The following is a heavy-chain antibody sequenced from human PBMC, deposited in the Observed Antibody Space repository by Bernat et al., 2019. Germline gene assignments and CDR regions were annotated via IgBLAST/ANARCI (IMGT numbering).Heavy chain of an antibody. CDR1: GGSFSGYY. D-gene: IGHD3-10*01. J-gene: IGHJ6*02. V-gene: IGHV4-34*01. CDR2: INHSGST. CDR3: ARVPQGDPKIDYGSGSYYRYYYGMDV. Sequence: QVQLQQWGAGLLKPSETLSLTCAVYGGSFSGYYWRWIRQPPGKGLEWIGEINHSGSTNYNPSLKRRVTISVATSKNQFSLKLSSVTAADTAVYYCARVPQGDPKIDYGSGSYYRYYYGMDVWGQGTTVTVSS.